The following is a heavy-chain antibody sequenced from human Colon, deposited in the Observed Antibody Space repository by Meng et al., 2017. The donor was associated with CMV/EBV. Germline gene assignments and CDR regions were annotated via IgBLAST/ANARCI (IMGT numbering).Heavy chain of an antibody. CDR1: GHPISSGSPS. CDR2: MYFSGIA. CDR3: AGDLTNKWFYY. Sequence: PRQAAGPGLVTPAETLSHTCTASGHPISSGSPSWAWFRQPPGKRLEWIGSMYFSGIADYNPSLKSRVTISLHATQKQFSLRLTSVTAADSAVYFCAGDLTNKWFYYWGQGTLVTVSS. D-gene: IGHD1-26*01. V-gene: IGHV4-39*07. J-gene: IGHJ4*02.